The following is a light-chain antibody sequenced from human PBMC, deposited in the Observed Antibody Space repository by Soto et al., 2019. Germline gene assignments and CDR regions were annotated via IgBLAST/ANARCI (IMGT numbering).Light chain of an antibody. CDR2: EVT. V-gene: IGLV2-8*01. J-gene: IGLJ2*01. CDR1: SSDVGGYNY. Sequence: QSALTQPLSASGSPGQSVTISCTGMSSDVGGYNYVSWYQQHPGKAPKLMIYEVTKRPSGVPDRFSGSKSGNTASLTVSGLQAEDEADYYCSSYAGSNSVLFGGGTKLTVL. CDR3: SSYAGSNSVL.